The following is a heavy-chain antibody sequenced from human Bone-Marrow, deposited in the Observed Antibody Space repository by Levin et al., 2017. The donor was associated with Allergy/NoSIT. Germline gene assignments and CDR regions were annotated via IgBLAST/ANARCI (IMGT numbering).Heavy chain of an antibody. CDR1: GFSLSTSGVG. CDR3: AHTHLGVYYDSSGYYGSIHP. CDR2: IYWDDDK. J-gene: IGHJ5*02. D-gene: IGHD3-22*01. Sequence: SGPTLVKPTQTLTLTCTFSGFSLSTSGVGVGWIRQPPGKALEWLALIYWDDDKRYSPSLKSRLTITKDTSKNQVVLTMTNMDPVDTATYYCAHTHLGVYYDSSGYYGSIHPWGQGTLVTVSS. V-gene: IGHV2-5*02.